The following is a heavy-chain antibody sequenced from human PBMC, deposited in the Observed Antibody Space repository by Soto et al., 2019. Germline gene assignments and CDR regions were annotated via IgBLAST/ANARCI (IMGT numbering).Heavy chain of an antibody. CDR2: INPNSGGT. V-gene: IGHV1-2*02. J-gene: IGHJ3*02. CDR1: GYTFTGYY. Sequence: ASVKVSCKASGYTFTGYYMHWVRQARGQGLEWMGWINPNSGGTNYAQKFQGRVTMTRDTSISTAYMELSRLRSDDTAVYYCARDSNYCSSTSCYPGAFDIWGQGTMVTVSS. CDR3: ARDSNYCSSTSCYPGAFDI. D-gene: IGHD2-2*01.